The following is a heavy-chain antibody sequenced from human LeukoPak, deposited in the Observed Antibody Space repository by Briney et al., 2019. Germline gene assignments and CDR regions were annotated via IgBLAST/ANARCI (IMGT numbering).Heavy chain of an antibody. D-gene: IGHD3-10*01. V-gene: IGHV4-38-2*02. CDR3: ARDSGTTGEVKFDP. J-gene: IGHJ5*02. CDR1: GYSISNAYY. Sequence: SETLSLTCSVSGYSISNAYYWGWIRQPPGKGLEWIGCIYSSGSTNYNPSLKSRVTISVATSKNQFSLKLTSVTAADTAVYYCARDSGTTGEVKFDPWGQGTLVTVSS. CDR2: IYSSGST.